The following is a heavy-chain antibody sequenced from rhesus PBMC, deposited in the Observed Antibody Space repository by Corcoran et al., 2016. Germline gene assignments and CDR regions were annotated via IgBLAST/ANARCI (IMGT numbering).Heavy chain of an antibody. D-gene: IGHD6-13*01. V-gene: IGHV4-160*01. CDR1: GGSISSHY. CDR3: ARGGGGRIAAGLHY. CDR2: IRSGGIT. J-gene: IGHJ4*01. Sequence: QVQLQQWGEGLVKPSETLSLTCAVYGGSISSHYWSWIRQPPEKGLEWIGRIRSGGITNYNPSLKSRVTISIDTSKSQFSLELSSVTAADTAVYYCARGGGGRIAAGLHYWGQGVLVTVSS.